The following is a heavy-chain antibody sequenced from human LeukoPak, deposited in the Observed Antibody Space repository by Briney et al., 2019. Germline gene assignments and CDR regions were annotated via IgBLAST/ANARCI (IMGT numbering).Heavy chain of an antibody. CDR3: ARDRIVAAGTEFDY. D-gene: IGHD6-13*01. CDR2: ISSSSSYI. J-gene: IGHJ4*02. CDR1: GFSFSSYS. V-gene: IGHV3-21*01. Sequence: GGSLRLSCAASGFSFSSYSMNWVRQAPGKGLEWVSSISSSSSYIYYADSVKGRFTISRDNAKNSLFLQMNSLRAEDTAVYYCARDRIVAAGTEFDYWGQGTLVTVSS.